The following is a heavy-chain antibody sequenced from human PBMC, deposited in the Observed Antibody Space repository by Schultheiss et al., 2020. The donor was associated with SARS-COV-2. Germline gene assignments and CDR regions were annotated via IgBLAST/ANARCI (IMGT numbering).Heavy chain of an antibody. D-gene: IGHD4-17*01. CDR1: GYTFTSYD. V-gene: IGHV1-18*01. CDR2: ISAYNGNT. J-gene: IGHJ6*02. Sequence: ASVKVSCKASGYTFTSYDINWVRQATGQGLEWMGWISAYNGNTNYAQKLQGRVTMTRDTSISTAYMELSRLRSDDTAVYYCAREGTVNEDNPYGMDVWGQGTTVTVSS. CDR3: AREGTVNEDNPYGMDV.